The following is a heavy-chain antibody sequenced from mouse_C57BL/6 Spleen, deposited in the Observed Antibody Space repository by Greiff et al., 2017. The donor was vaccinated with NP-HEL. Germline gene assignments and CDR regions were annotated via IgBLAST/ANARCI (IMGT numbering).Heavy chain of an antibody. V-gene: IGHV1-80*01. D-gene: IGHD1-1*01. CDR3: ARDYYGSSYGY. Sequence: QVQLQQSGAELVKPGASVKISCKASGYAFSSYWMNWVKQRPGKGLERIGQIYPGDGDTKYNGKFKGKATLTADKSSSTAYMQLSSLTSVDSSVSFCARDYYGSSYGYWGQGTTLTVSS. J-gene: IGHJ2*01. CDR1: GYAFSSYW. CDR2: IYPGDGDT.